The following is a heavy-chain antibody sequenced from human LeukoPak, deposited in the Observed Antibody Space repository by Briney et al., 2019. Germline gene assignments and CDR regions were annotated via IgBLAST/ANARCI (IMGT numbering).Heavy chain of an antibody. J-gene: IGHJ4*02. D-gene: IGHD1-26*01. CDR3: TTDLLVGTKTVDF. Sequence: GGSLRLSCAASGFIFSNAWMSWVRQAPGKGLEWVGRIKSKTDGGTTDYGTPVKGRFTISRDDSKNTLYLQMNSLKTDDTALYYCTTDLLVGTKTVDFWGQGTLVTVSS. V-gene: IGHV3-15*01. CDR2: IKSKTDGGTT. CDR1: GFIFSNAW.